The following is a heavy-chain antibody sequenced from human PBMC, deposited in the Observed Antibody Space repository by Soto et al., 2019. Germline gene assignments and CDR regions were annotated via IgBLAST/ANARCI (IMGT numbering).Heavy chain of an antibody. D-gene: IGHD6-13*01. V-gene: IGHV4-4*02. Sequence: QVQLQESGPGLVRPSGTVSLTCAVSGLSISSDNWWSWVHQPPGKGLEGIGEIHHSGSTNYNPSLKSRVTMSVVPSKDLFSLTLNSVTAADTAFYYCARDQGSHPGDWGQGTLVSVSS. J-gene: IGHJ4*02. CDR2: IHHSGST. CDR3: ARDQGSHPGD. CDR1: GLSISSDNW.